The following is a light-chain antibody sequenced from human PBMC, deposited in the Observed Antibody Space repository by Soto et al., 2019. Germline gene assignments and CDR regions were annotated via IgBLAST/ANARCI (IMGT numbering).Light chain of an antibody. CDR2: AAS. CDR3: QQYYSYPRT. CDR1: QGISSY. J-gene: IGKJ1*01. Sequence: AILRTQSPSSVSASTGDRVTITCRASQGISSYLAWYQQKPGKAPKLLIYAASTLQSGVPSRFSGSGSGTDFTLTISCLQSEDFATYYCQQYYSYPRTFGQGTKVDI. V-gene: IGKV1-8*01.